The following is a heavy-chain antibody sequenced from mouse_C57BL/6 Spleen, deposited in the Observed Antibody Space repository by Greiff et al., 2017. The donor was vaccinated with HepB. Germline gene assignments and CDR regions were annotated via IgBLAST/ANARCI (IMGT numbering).Heavy chain of an antibody. D-gene: IGHD2-4*01. CDR3: ARSGIYYDYDEGYFDV. J-gene: IGHJ1*03. Sequence: QVQLQQPGAELVRPGSSVKLSCKASGYTFTSYWMHWVKQRPIQGLEWIGNIDPSDSETHYNQKFKDKATLTVDKSSSTAYMQLSSLTSEDSAVYYCARSGIYYDYDEGYFDVWGTGTTVTVSS. CDR2: IDPSDSET. V-gene: IGHV1-52*01. CDR1: GYTFTSYW.